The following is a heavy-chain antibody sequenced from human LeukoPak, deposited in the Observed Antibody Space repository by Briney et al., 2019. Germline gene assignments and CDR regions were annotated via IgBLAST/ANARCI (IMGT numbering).Heavy chain of an antibody. J-gene: IGHJ3*02. CDR2: IIPIFGTA. CDR3: ARVAVPAAALPDAFDI. D-gene: IGHD2-2*01. CDR1: GYTFTSYY. Sequence: SVKVSCKASGYTFTSYYMHWVRQAPGQGLEWMGGIIPIFGTANYAQKFQGRVTITADESTSTAYMELSSLRSEDTAVYYCARVAVPAAALPDAFDIWGQGTMVTVSS. V-gene: IGHV1-69*13.